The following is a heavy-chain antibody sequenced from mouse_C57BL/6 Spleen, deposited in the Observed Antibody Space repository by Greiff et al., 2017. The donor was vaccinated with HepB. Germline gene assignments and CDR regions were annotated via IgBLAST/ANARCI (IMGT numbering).Heavy chain of an antibody. CDR3: ARGGDYYGSKLGRYFDG. CDR2: IDPSDSYT. D-gene: IGHD1-1*01. V-gene: IGHV1-59*01. J-gene: IGHJ1*03. Sequence: QVQLQQPGAELVRPGTSVKLSCKASGYTFTSYWVHWVKQRPGQGLEWIGVIDPSDSYTNYNQKFKGKATLTVDTSSSTAYMQLSSLTSEDSAVYYCARGGDYYGSKLGRYFDGCGTGPTFIVSP. CDR1: GYTFTSYW.